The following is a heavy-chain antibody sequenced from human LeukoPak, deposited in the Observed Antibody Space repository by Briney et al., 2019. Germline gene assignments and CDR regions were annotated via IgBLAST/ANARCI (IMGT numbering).Heavy chain of an antibody. D-gene: IGHD2-15*01. CDR2: IYYSGST. Sequence: SETLSLTCAVSGGSISSGGYYWSWIRQHPGKGLEWIGYIYYSGSTYYNPSLKSRVTISVDTSKNQFSLKLSSVTAADTAVYYCARVVYNWFDPWGQGTLVTVSS. J-gene: IGHJ5*02. V-gene: IGHV4-31*11. CDR3: ARVVYNWFDP. CDR1: GGSISSGGYY.